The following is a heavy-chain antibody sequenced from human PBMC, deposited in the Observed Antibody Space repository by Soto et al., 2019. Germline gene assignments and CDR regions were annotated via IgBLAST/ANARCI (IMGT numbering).Heavy chain of an antibody. CDR1: GFTFTNYA. CDR3: AYFTALNYYYGMDV. J-gene: IGHJ6*02. D-gene: IGHD1-26*01. V-gene: IGHV3-23*01. Sequence: EVQLLESGGGLVQPGGSLRLSCAASGFTFTNYAMGWVRQPPRKVLEWVSAISGSGNSTYYADSVKDRFTISRDNSENTLFLQMTSRRAEDTAVYYCAYFTALNYYYGMDVWGQGTTVTVSS. CDR2: ISGSGNST.